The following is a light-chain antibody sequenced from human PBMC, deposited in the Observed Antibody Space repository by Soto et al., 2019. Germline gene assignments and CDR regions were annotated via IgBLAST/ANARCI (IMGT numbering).Light chain of an antibody. CDR3: QQRSNWPPLT. CDR1: QSVSSY. J-gene: IGKJ4*01. V-gene: IGKV3-11*01. Sequence: EIVLTQSPVTLSLSPGERATLFCRASQSVSSYLGWYQQKPGQAPRLLIYDVSNRATGIPARFSGSGSGTDFTLTISSLEPEDFAVYYCQQRSNWPPLTFGGGTKVDIK. CDR2: DVS.